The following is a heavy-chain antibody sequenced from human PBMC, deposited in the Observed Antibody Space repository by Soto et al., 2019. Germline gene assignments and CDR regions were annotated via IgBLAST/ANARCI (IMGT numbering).Heavy chain of an antibody. D-gene: IGHD5-12*01. CDR2: INPGGGST. Sequence: QVQLVQSGAEVKKPGASVKVSCKASGYTFTSYYIHWVRQAPGQGLEWMGLINPGGGSTTYAQRFQDRVTMTXXTXTXXVYMELSSLRSDDTAVYYCARDAQIGHGYSVYHTYWGQGTLVTVSS. V-gene: IGHV1-46*01. J-gene: IGHJ4*02. CDR1: GYTFTSYY. CDR3: ARDAQIGHGYSVYHTY.